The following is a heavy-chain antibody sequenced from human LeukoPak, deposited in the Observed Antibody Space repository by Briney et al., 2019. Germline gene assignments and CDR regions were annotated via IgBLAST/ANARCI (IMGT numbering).Heavy chain of an antibody. V-gene: IGHV4-61*02. CDR3: ARGPKTYCSSTSCYKGMYYYYYYMDV. Sequence: SETLSLTCTVSGGSISSGSYYWSWIRQPAGKGLEWIGRIYTSGSTNYNPSLKSRVTISVDTSKNQFSLKLSSVTAADTAVYYCARGPKTYCSSTSCYKGMYYYYYYMDVWGKGTTVTVSS. CDR1: GGSISSGSYY. J-gene: IGHJ6*03. D-gene: IGHD2-2*02. CDR2: IYTSGST.